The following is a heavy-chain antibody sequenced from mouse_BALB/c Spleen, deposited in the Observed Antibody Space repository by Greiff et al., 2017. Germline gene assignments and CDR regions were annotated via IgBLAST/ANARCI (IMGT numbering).Heavy chain of an antibody. CDR1: GFSLTGYG. V-gene: IGHV2-6-7*01. CDR3: ARDLRSTMITTGFAY. Sequence: QVQLKESGPGLVAPSQSLSITCTVSGFSLTGYGVNWVRQPPGKGLEWLGMIWGDGSTDYNSALKSRLSISKDNSKSQVFLKMNSLQTDDTARYYCARDLRSTMITTGFAYWGQGTLVTVSA. D-gene: IGHD2-4*01. CDR2: IWGDGST. J-gene: IGHJ3*01.